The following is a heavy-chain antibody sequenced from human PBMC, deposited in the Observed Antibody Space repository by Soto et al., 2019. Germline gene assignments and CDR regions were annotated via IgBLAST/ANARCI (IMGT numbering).Heavy chain of an antibody. J-gene: IGHJ4*02. CDR1: GFTFSSYR. D-gene: IGHD3-10*01. Sequence: GGSLRLSCAASGFTFSSYRMSWARQAPGKGLEWVSAISGSGGSTYYADSVKGRFTISRDSSKNTLYLQMNSLRAEDTAVYYCARPVFGFGESNIIDFWGQGTLVTVSS. V-gene: IGHV3-23*01. CDR2: ISGSGGST. CDR3: ARPVFGFGESNIIDF.